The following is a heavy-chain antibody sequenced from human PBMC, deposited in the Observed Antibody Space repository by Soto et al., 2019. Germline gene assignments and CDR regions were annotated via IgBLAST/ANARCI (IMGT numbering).Heavy chain of an antibody. J-gene: IGHJ6*02. CDR1: GGSISGGDYH. Sequence: QVQLQESGPGLVKPAQTLSLTCSVSGGSISGGDYHWSWIRQAPGKGLEWIGSINYSGAASYNPSLETRVTTSIDASKSQFSLSLSSVTAADTAVYYCATPRKNYYYYGMDVWGQGTAVTVSS. V-gene: IGHV4-30-4*01. CDR3: ATPRKNYYYYGMDV. CDR2: INYSGAA.